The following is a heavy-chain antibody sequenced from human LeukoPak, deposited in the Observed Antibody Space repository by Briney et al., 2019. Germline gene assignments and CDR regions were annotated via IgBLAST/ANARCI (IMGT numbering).Heavy chain of an antibody. CDR1: GGSISSGGYY. V-gene: IGHV4-31*03. J-gene: IGHJ6*02. D-gene: IGHD2-15*01. Sequence: PSQTLSLTCTVSGGSISSGGYYWSWIRQHPGKGLEWIGYIYYSGSTYYNPSLKSRVTISVDTSKNQFPLKLSSVTAADTAVYYCARLRACSGGSCYSVEDYYYYYGMDVWGQGTTVTVSS. CDR2: IYYSGST. CDR3: ARLRACSGGSCYSVEDYYYYYGMDV.